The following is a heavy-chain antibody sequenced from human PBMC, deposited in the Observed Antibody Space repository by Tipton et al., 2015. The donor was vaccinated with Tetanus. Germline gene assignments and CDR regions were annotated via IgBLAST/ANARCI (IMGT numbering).Heavy chain of an antibody. CDR3: AKSEARLGTSSSLD. D-gene: IGHD6-6*01. CDR2: ISGGGVST. V-gene: IGHV3-23*01. Sequence: GSLRLSCTTSGFTFSSYSMNWFRQAPGKGLEWVSAISGGGVSTYYADSVEGRFTISRDNSKNTLYLQMNSLRADDTAVYFCAKSEARLGTSSSLDWGQGTLVTVSS. CDR1: GFTFSSYS. J-gene: IGHJ4*02.